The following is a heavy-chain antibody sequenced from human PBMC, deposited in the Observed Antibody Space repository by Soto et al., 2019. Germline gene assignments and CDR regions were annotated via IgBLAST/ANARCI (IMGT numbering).Heavy chain of an antibody. J-gene: IGHJ6*02. Sequence: ASVKVSCKASGYTFTSYGINWVRQAPGQGLEWMGWISAYNGNTNYAQKLQGRVTMTTDTSTTTAYMELRSLRSDDTAVYYCARVFNFWIGFLAYGMDVWGQGTAVTVSS. V-gene: IGHV1-18*01. CDR1: GYTFTSYG. D-gene: IGHD3-3*01. CDR3: ARVFNFWIGFLAYGMDV. CDR2: ISAYNGNT.